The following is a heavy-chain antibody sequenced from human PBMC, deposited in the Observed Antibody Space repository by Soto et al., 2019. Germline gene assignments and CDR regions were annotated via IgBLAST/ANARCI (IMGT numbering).Heavy chain of an antibody. CDR2: IYYTGGT. J-gene: IGHJ5*02. V-gene: IGHV4-30-4*01. D-gene: IGHD2-21*01. Sequence: SETLSLTCTVSGGSINNGDYYWTWIRQPPGKGLEFIGYIYYTGGTSYNPSLRSRLAFSMDTSKNQFSLTLTSVTAADTAVYYCARQSIEASVSDWFDPWGQGLLVTVSS. CDR3: ARQSIEASVSDWFDP. CDR1: GGSINNGDYY.